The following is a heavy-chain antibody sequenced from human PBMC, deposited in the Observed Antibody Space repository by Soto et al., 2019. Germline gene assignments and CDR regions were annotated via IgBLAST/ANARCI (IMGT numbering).Heavy chain of an antibody. Sequence: QVQLVQSGAEVKKPGSSVKVSCKASGGTFSSYAISWVRQAPGQGLEWMGGIIPIFGTANYAQKFQGRVTITADDATCPAYMELSSLRSEDTAVYYCATSTTVKAYYYYGMDVWGQGTTVTVSS. CDR3: ATSTTVKAYYYYGMDV. V-gene: IGHV1-69*01. D-gene: IGHD4-17*01. CDR2: IIPIFGTA. J-gene: IGHJ6*02. CDR1: GGTFSSYA.